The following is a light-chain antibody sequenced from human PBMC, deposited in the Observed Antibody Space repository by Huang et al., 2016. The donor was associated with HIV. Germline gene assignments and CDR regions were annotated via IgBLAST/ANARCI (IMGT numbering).Light chain of an antibody. J-gene: IGKJ4*01. CDR3: QQYGSSPLT. CDR2: GAS. Sequence: EIVLTQSPGTLSLSTGERATLSCRASQSVRSRYLSWYQQKPGQAPRLLIFGASSRATGIPDMFSGSGSGTDFTLTISRLEPEDFAVYYCQQYGSSPLTFGGGTKVEIK. CDR1: QSVRSRY. V-gene: IGKV3-20*01.